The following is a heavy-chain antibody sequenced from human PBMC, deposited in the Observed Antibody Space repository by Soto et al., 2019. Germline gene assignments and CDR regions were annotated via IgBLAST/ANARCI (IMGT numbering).Heavy chain of an antibody. CDR1: GGSISSSSYY. D-gene: IGHD4-4*01. CDR2: IYYSGST. J-gene: IGHJ5*02. V-gene: IGHV4-39*01. Sequence: SETLSLTCTASGGSISSSSYYWGWIRQPPGKGLEWIGSIYYSGSTYYNTSLKSRVTISVDTSKNQFTLKLSSVTAADTAVYYCARLDCSNYRFDPWGQGTLVTVSS. CDR3: ARLDCSNYRFDP.